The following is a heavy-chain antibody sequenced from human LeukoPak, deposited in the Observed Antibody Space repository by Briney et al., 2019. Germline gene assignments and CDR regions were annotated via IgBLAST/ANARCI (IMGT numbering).Heavy chain of an antibody. Sequence: PSETLSLTCTVSGGSISSYYWSWIRQPPGKGLEWIAYIYYSGSTNYNPSLKSRVTISLDTSKNQFSLKLTSVTAADTAVYYCARRGGEVRGVIISSFDYWGQGTLVTVSS. CDR3: ARRGGEVRGVIISSFDY. CDR2: IYYSGST. D-gene: IGHD3-10*01. CDR1: GGSISSYY. V-gene: IGHV4-59*08. J-gene: IGHJ4*02.